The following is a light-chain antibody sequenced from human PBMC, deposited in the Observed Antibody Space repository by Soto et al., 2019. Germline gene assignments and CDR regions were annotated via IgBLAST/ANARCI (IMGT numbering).Light chain of an antibody. Sequence: EIVLTQSPATLSLSPGERATLSCRASQSVSSSLAWYQQKPGQAPRLLIYDASNGATGIPARFSGSGSGTAFTLTISSLEPEDFAVYYCQQRSNWPPIFTFGPGTKVDIK. V-gene: IGKV3-11*01. CDR3: QQRSNWPPIFT. CDR2: DAS. CDR1: QSVSSS. J-gene: IGKJ3*01.